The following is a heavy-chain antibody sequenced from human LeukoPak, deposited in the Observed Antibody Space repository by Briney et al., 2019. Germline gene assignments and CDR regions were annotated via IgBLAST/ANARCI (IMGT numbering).Heavy chain of an antibody. J-gene: IGHJ6*03. CDR1: GFTVSSNY. CDR3: ASSGDYYYYYMDV. CDR2: IYSGGST. V-gene: IGHV3-53*01. Sequence: GGSLRLSCAASGFTVSSNYMSWVRQAPGKGLEWVSVIYSGGSTYYADSVKGRFTISRDNSKNTLYLQMNSLRAEDTAVYYCASSGDYYYYYMDVWGKGTTVTISS. D-gene: IGHD3-10*01.